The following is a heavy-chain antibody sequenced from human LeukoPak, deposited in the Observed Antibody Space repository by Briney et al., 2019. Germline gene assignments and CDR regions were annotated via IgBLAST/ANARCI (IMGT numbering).Heavy chain of an antibody. CDR2: FDPEDGET. Sequence: ASVKVSCKVSGYTLTELSMHWVRQAPGKGLEWMGGFDPEDGETIYAQKFQGRVTMTRDTSTSTVYMELSSLRSEDTAVYYCASPGEKDYYFDYWGQGTLVTVSS. V-gene: IGHV1-24*01. CDR3: ASPGEKDYYFDY. CDR1: GYTLTELS. J-gene: IGHJ4*02. D-gene: IGHD3-16*01.